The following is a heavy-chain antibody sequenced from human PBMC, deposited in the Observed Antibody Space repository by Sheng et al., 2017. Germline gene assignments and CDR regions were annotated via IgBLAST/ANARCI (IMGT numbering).Heavy chain of an antibody. D-gene: IGHD2-21*02. CDR1: GYTFTDYY. CDR2: INPKTGEH. CDR3: SRGGRQLLFAF. V-gene: IGHV1-2*02. Sequence: QVQLVQSGAEVKEPGASVRVSCKASGYTFTDYYIHWMRQAPGQVLEWMAWINPKTGEHKNMHRKFQGRVTLTRDTSINTAYMELGRLTFDDTAVYYCSRGGRQLLFAFWGQGALVTVSS. J-gene: IGHJ4*02.